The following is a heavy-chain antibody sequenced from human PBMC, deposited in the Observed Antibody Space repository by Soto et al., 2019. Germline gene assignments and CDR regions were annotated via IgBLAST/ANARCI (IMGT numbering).Heavy chain of an antibody. J-gene: IGHJ5*02. CDR3: AKDADLYQLLYDWFDP. V-gene: IGHV3-48*03. CDR2: ISSSGSTI. CDR1: GFTFSSYE. Sequence: EVQLVESGGGLVQPGGSLRLSCAASGFTFSSYEMNWVRQAPGKGLEWVSYISSSGSTIYYADSVKGRFTISRDNAKNSLYLQMNSLRAEDTAVYYCAKDADLYQLLYDWFDPWSQGTLVTVSS. D-gene: IGHD2-2*02.